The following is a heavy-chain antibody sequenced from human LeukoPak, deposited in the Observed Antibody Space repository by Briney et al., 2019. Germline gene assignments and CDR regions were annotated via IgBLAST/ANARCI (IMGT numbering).Heavy chain of an antibody. V-gene: IGHV3-48*03. CDR3: ARDGLERRRSPFDI. J-gene: IGHJ3*02. D-gene: IGHD1-1*01. CDR2: ISSSGSTI. Sequence: GGSLRLSCAASGFTFSSYEMNWVRQAPGKGLEWVSYISSSGSTIYYADSVKGRFTISRDNAKNSLYLQMNSLRAEDTAVYYCARDGLERRRSPFDIWGQGTMVTVSS. CDR1: GFTFSSYE.